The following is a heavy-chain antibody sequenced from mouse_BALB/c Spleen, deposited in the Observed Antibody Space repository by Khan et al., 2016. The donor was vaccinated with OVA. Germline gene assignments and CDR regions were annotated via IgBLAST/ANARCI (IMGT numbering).Heavy chain of an antibody. J-gene: IGHJ4*01. CDR1: GFSLSRYN. D-gene: IGHD2-14*01. CDR2: IWGGGGT. V-gene: IGHV2-6-4*01. CDR3: ARAYYRYDGYYAMDY. Sequence: QVQLKASGPGLVAPSQSLSITCTVSGFSLSRYNIHWVRQPPGKGLEWLGMIWGGGGTDYNSTLKSRLSISKDNSKNQVFLKMNSLQTDDTAMYFCARAYYRYDGYYAMDYWGQGTSVTVSS.